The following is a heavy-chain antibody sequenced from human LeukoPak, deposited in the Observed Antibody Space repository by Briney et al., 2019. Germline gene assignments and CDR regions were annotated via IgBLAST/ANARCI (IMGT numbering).Heavy chain of an antibody. V-gene: IGHV4-34*01. J-gene: IGHJ4*02. CDR1: GGSFSGYY. D-gene: IGHD3-3*01. CDR2: INHSGST. Sequence: SSETLSLTCAVYGGSFSGYYWSWIRQPPGKGLEWIGEINHSGSTNYNPSLKSRVTISVDTSKNQFSLKLSSVTAADTAVYYCARDRAIFGVVIHYYFDYWGQGTLVTVSS. CDR3: ARDRAIFGVVIHYYFDY.